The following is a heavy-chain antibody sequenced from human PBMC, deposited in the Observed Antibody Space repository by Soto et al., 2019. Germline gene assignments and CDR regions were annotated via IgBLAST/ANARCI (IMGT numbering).Heavy chain of an antibody. D-gene: IGHD2-2*01. J-gene: IGHJ4*02. Sequence: PGESLKISCKGSGYSFTSYWISWVRQMPGKGLEWMGRIDPSDSYTNYSPSFQGHVTISADKSISTAYLQWSSLKASDTAMYYCARRELYCSSTSCREYWGQGTLVTVSS. CDR2: IDPSDSYT. CDR1: GYSFTSYW. V-gene: IGHV5-10-1*01. CDR3: ARRELYCSSTSCREY.